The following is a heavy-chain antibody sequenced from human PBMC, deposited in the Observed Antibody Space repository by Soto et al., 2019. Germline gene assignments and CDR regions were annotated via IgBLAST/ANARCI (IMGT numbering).Heavy chain of an antibody. CDR3: ARDRGSYALDY. CDR1: GYTFTSYG. V-gene: IGHV1-18*01. Sequence: QVQLVQSGAEVKKPGASVKVSCKASGYTFTSYGVTWVRQAPGQGLEWMGWISAYNGNTNYAQKLQGRVTMTTDTSTSTAYRALRSLRSDDTAVYYCARDRGSYALDYWGQGTLCTVSS. D-gene: IGHD1-26*01. CDR2: ISAYNGNT. J-gene: IGHJ4*02.